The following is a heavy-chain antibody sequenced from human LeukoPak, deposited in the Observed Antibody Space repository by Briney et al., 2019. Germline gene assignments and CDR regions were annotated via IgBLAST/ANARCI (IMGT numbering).Heavy chain of an antibody. J-gene: IGHJ4*02. V-gene: IGHV4-59*01. Sequence: SETLSLTCTVSGGSISGNYWSWIRQPPGKGLEWIGYFYYSGSTNYNPSLKSRVTISVDTSKNQFSLKLSSVTAADTAVYYCARSPGGYYDFWSGYFDYWGQGTLVTVSS. CDR3: ARSPGGYYDFWSGYFDY. CDR1: GGSISGNY. CDR2: FYYSGST. D-gene: IGHD3-3*01.